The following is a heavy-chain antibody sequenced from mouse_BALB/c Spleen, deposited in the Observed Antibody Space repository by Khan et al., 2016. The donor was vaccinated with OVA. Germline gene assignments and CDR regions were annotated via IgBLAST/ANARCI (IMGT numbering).Heavy chain of an antibody. V-gene: IGHV3-2*02. CDR2: IKYSGTT. CDR3: ARSGTISTVVVTDFDF. CDR1: GYSITSDYA. D-gene: IGHD1-1*01. Sequence: EVQLQESGPGLVKPPQSLSLTCTVTGYSITSDYAWNWIRQFPGNKLEWMGYIKYSGTTSYNPSLKSRISITRDTSKNPSFLQLNSLTTEDPATYYSARSGTISTVVVTDFDFWGQGTTLTVSS. J-gene: IGHJ2*01.